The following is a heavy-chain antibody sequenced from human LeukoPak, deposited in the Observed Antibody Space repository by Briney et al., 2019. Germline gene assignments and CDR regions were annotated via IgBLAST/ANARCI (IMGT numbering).Heavy chain of an antibody. CDR1: GYTFTSYY. J-gene: IGHJ4*02. CDR3: AREGNAGHSFDY. CDR2: INLSGGST. D-gene: IGHD4-23*01. Sequence: ASVKVSCKASGYTFTSYYMHWVRQAPGQGLEWMGIINLSGGSTSYAQKFQGRVTMTRDTSISTAYMELSRLRSDDTAVYYCAREGNAGHSFDYWGQGTLVTVSS. V-gene: IGHV1-46*01.